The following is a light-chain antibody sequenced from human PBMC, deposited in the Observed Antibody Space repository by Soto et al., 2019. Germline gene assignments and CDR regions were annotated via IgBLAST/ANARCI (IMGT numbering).Light chain of an antibody. Sequence: EIVLTQSPGTLSLTPGERATLSCRASQSVSSSYLAWYQQKPGQAPRLLIYGASSRATGIPDRFSGSGSGTDFTLTIRRLEPEDVAVYYCQQYHNWPITFGQGTRLEIK. CDR3: QQYHNWPIT. CDR1: QSVSSSY. CDR2: GAS. J-gene: IGKJ5*01. V-gene: IGKV3-20*01.